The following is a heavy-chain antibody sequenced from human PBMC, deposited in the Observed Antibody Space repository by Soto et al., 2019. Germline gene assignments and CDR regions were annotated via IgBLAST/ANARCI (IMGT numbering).Heavy chain of an antibody. J-gene: IGHJ1*01. D-gene: IGHD3-22*01. CDR1: GSSISSDDYY. Sequence: SETLSLTCTVSGSSISSDDYYWSWIRQAPGRGLEWIGYIHSSGSIYYNPSLKSRATMSIDTAGNQFSLKVSSVTVADTAVYYCARDLDGLHDDTSGPFPRPGWGQGTLVTVSS. V-gene: IGHV4-30-4*01. CDR3: ARDLDGLHDDTSGPFPRPG. CDR2: IHSSGSI.